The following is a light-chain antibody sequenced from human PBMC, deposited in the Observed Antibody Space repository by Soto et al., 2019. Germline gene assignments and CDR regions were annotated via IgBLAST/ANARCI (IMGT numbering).Light chain of an antibody. Sequence: QSALTQPASVSGSPGQSITISCTGTSSDVGSYKLVSWYQQHPGKAPKLMIYDGSERPSGVSNRFSGSKSGNTASLTISGLQAEDEADYYCCSYAASNTSVVFGGGTKVTVL. CDR3: CSYAASNTSVV. CDR1: SSDVGSYKL. V-gene: IGLV2-23*01. CDR2: DGS. J-gene: IGLJ2*01.